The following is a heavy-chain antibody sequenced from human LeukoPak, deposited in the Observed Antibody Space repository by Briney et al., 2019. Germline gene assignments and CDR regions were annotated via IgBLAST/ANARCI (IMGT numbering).Heavy chain of an antibody. CDR3: ARDMGYSSSPRFDP. Sequence: SETLSLTCAVYGXSFSGYYGSWVRQPAGKGLESIGRIYTSGSTNYNPSLKSRVTMSVDTSKNQFSLKLGSVTAADTAVYYCARDMGYSSSPRFDPWGQGTLVTVSS. CDR2: IYTSGST. J-gene: IGHJ5*02. V-gene: IGHV4-4*07. CDR1: GXSFSGYY. D-gene: IGHD6-6*01.